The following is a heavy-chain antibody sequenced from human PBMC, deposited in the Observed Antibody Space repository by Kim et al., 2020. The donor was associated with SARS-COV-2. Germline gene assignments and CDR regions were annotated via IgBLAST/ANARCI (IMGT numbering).Heavy chain of an antibody. CDR3: TSGYTFMGPFDH. Sequence: SETLSLTCTVSGGSISSSSYSWGWIGQPPGKGLEWIGSIYYSGTTYYNPSLKSRVTISVDTSKNQFSLKLSSVTAADTAVYYCTSGYTFMGPFDHWGRGT. D-gene: IGHD2-2*02. CDR1: GGSISSSSYS. J-gene: IGHJ2*01. V-gene: IGHV4-39*07. CDR2: IYYSGTT.